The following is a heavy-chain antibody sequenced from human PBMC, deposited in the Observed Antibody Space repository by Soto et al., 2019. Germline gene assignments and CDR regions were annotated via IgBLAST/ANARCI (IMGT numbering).Heavy chain of an antibody. J-gene: IGHJ4*02. CDR2: IYYSGRT. CDR1: GGSISDYQ. Sequence: QVQLEESGPGVVKPSETLSLTCSISGGSISDYQWNWIRQPPGKGLEWIGYIYYSGRTNYNPSLKRRLTISLDTSTRQFSLRLRSVTAADTAVYYCARMRGLGEISPYLDYWGQGALVTVSS. CDR3: ARMRGLGEISPYLDY. V-gene: IGHV4-59*01. D-gene: IGHD3-16*01.